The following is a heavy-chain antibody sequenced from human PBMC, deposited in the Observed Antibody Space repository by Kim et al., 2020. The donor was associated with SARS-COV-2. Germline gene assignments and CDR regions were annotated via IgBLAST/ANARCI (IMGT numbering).Heavy chain of an antibody. CDR2: IWYDGSNK. V-gene: IGHV3-33*01. D-gene: IGHD3-22*01. Sequence: GGSLRLSCAASGFTFSSYGMHWVRQAPGKGLEWVAVIWYDGSNKYYADSVKGRFTISRDNSKNKLYRQMNSLRAEDTAVYYCARESYYYDSSGSRLEYFQHWGQGTLVTVSS. CDR1: GFTFSSYG. J-gene: IGHJ1*01. CDR3: ARESYYYDSSGSRLEYFQH.